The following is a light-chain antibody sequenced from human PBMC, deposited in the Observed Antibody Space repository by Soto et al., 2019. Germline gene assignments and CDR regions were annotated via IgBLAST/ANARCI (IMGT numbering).Light chain of an antibody. CDR3: HSFDTGNLAVI. J-gene: IGLJ2*01. V-gene: IGLV2-11*01. CDR1: SSDVGGYDY. CDR2: DVT. Sequence: QSALTQPRSVSGSPGQSVTISCTGTSSDVGGYDYVSWFQHHPGKVPKLMIYDVTKRPSGVPDRFSASKSGNTASLTISGLQAEDEADYYCHSFDTGNLAVIFGGGTKVTVL.